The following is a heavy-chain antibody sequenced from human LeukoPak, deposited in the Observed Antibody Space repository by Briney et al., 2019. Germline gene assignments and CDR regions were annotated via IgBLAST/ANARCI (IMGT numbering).Heavy chain of an antibody. CDR2: IWYDGSNQ. CDR1: GFSFSSYA. D-gene: IGHD4-17*01. CDR3: VKSGPDFGDLPSEYYFDF. Sequence: GRSLRLPCAASGFSFSSYAMHWVRQAPGKGLEWVAVIWYDGSNQYYADSVRGRFTISRDNSKNTLHLQMNSLRAEDTAAYYCVKSGPDFGDLPSEYYFDFWGQGTLVTVSS. J-gene: IGHJ4*02. V-gene: IGHV3-33*06.